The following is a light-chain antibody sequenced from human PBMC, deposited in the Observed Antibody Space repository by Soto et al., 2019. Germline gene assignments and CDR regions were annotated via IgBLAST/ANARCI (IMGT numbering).Light chain of an antibody. V-gene: IGKV1-5*03. CDR1: QSTGSL. CDR3: QHYNSYPLT. CDR2: KAS. Sequence: DIQMTQSPSTLSASVGDRVTITCRASQSTGSLLAWYQQKPGKAPDLLIYKASSLASGVPSRFSGSGSGTEFTLTISSLQPDDFATYYCQHYNSYPLTFGGGTKVEIK. J-gene: IGKJ4*01.